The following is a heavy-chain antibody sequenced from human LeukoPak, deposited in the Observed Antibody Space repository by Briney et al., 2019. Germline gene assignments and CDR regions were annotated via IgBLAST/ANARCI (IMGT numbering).Heavy chain of an antibody. CDR3: AKDPREWLQLSYPSLYYFDY. V-gene: IGHV3-30*04. Sequence: GRSLRLSCAASGFTFSSYAMHWVRQAPGKGLEWVAVISYDGSNKYYADSVKGRFTISRDNSKNTLYLQMNSLRAEDTAVYYCAKDPREWLQLSYPSLYYFDYWGQGTLVTVSS. D-gene: IGHD5-24*01. CDR1: GFTFSSYA. J-gene: IGHJ4*02. CDR2: ISYDGSNK.